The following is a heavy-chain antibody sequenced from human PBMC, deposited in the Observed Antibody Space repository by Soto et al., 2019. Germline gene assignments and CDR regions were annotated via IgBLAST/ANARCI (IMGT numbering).Heavy chain of an antibody. CDR3: AHGEVQGPIYY. D-gene: IGHD3-10*01. Sequence: QVQLQESGPGLVKPSDTLSLTCAVSGYSISSSNWWGWIRQPPGKGLEWIGYIYYRGTTYYNPSLMSRVNMSVDTPKNQFSLNLTPFTSVDTAVYYCAHGEVQGPIYYWGPGTLVTVSS. CDR1: GYSISSSNW. J-gene: IGHJ4*02. V-gene: IGHV4-28*01. CDR2: IYYRGTT.